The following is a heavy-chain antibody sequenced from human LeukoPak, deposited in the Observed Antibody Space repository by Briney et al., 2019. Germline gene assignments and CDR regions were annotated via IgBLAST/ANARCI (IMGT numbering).Heavy chain of an antibody. CDR3: ARQGQRRNPWYYFDY. Sequence: PETLSLTCTVSGGSISSYYWSWIRQPPGKRLEWIGYIYYSGSTNYNPSLKSRVTISVDTSKNQFSLKLSSVTAADTAVYYCARQGQRRNPWYYFDYWGQGALVTVSS. V-gene: IGHV4-59*08. CDR2: IYYSGST. J-gene: IGHJ4*02. D-gene: IGHD1-1*01. CDR1: GGSISSYY.